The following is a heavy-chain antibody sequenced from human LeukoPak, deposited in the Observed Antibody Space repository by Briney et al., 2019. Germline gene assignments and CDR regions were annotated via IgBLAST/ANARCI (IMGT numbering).Heavy chain of an antibody. CDR1: GFTFSSYA. CDR3: AKGGGNGAFDP. V-gene: IGHV3-23*01. CDR2: IRGSADST. D-gene: IGHD4-23*01. J-gene: IGHJ5*02. Sequence: GGSLRLSCAASGFTFSSYAMSWVRQAPGKGLECVSHIRGSADSTYYPDSVKDRFTISRDNSRNTLYLQMNSLRAEDTAVYYCAKGGGNGAFDPWGQGTLVTVSS.